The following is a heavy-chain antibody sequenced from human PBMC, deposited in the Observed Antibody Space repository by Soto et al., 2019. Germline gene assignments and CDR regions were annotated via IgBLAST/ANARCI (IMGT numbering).Heavy chain of an antibody. CDR1: GGSISSGGYY. J-gene: IGHJ5*02. D-gene: IGHD3-3*01. Sequence: LTCTVSGGSISSGGYYWSWIRQHPGKGLEWIGYIYNSGITYYNPSLKSRVVISIDTSRNQFSLRLNSLTAADRAVYFCARGVTVFGLVSRFWFDPWGQGTLVTVSS. CDR3: ARGVTVFGLVSRFWFDP. V-gene: IGHV4-30-4*08. CDR2: IYNSGIT.